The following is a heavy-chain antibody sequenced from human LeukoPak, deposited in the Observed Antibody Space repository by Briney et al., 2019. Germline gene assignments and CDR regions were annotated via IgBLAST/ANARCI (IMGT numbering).Heavy chain of an antibody. CDR2: INSDGSST. D-gene: IGHD2-2*01. Sequence: PGGSLRLCCAASGLTFSSYWMPWVHQAPVKGLVWVSRINSDGSSTSYADSVKGGFTISRDNAKSSLYLKMNSLRAEDTALYYCAREDCSSTSCSDAFDIWGQGTMVTVSS. CDR3: AREDCSSTSCSDAFDI. J-gene: IGHJ3*02. CDR1: GLTFSSYW. V-gene: IGHV3-74*01.